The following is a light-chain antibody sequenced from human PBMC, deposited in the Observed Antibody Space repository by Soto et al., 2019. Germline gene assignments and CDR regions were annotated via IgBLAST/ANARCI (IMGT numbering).Light chain of an antibody. CDR3: QQRSNWPRT. V-gene: IGKV3-11*01. Sequence: EIVLTQSPATLSLSPGERATLSCRASQNVANYLDWYQQKPGQAPRLLIYGASRRATGIPDRFSGSGSGTDFTLTISRLEPEDFAVYYCQQRSNWPRTFGQGTKVDIK. CDR2: GAS. CDR1: QNVANY. J-gene: IGKJ1*01.